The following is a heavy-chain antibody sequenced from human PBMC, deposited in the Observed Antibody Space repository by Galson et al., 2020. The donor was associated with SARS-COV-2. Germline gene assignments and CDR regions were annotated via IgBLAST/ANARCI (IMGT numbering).Heavy chain of an antibody. CDR3: VSGYCSGGSCYWYYYGMDV. V-gene: IGHV3-21*01. J-gene: IGHJ6*02. CDR1: GFTFSSYS. Sequence: GGSLRLSCAASGFTFSSYSMNWVRQAPGKGLEWVSSISSSSSYIYYADSVKGRFTISRDNAKNSLYLQMNSLRAEDTAVYYCVSGYCSGGSCYWYYYGMDVWGQGTTVTVSS. D-gene: IGHD2-15*01. CDR2: ISSSSSYI.